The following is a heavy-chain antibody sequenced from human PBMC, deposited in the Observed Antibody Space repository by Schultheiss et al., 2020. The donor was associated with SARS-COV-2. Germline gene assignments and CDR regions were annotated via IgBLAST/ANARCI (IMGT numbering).Heavy chain of an antibody. CDR2: IYHSGST. CDR1: GGSISSSSYY. J-gene: IGHJ4*02. Sequence: SQTLSLTCTVSGGSISSSSYYWSWIRQPPGKGLEWIGSIYHSGSTYYNPSLKSRVTISVDTSKNQFSLKLSSVTAADTAVYYCARVLAYGDLQDYWGQGTLVTVSS. V-gene: IGHV4-39*07. CDR3: ARVLAYGDLQDY. D-gene: IGHD4-17*01.